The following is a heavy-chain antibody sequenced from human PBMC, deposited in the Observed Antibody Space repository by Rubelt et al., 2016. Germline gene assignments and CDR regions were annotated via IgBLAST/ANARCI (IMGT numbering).Heavy chain of an antibody. V-gene: IGHV3-66*01. J-gene: IGHJ5*02. Sequence: EVQLVESGGGLVQPGGSLRLSCAASGFTVSSNYMSWVCQAPGKGLEWVSVIYSGGSTYYADSVKGRFTISRGNSKNALYLQMSSLRAEDTAVYYCARGLARAAAAPRRLWFDPWGQGTLVTVSS. CDR1: GFTVSSNY. D-gene: IGHD6-13*01. CDR2: IYSGGST. CDR3: ARGLARAAAAPRRLWFDP.